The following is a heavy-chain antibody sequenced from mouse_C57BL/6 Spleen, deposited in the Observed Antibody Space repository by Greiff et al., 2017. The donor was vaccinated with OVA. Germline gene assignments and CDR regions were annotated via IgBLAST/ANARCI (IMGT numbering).Heavy chain of an antibody. J-gene: IGHJ1*03. Sequence: VMLVESGPGLVQPSQSLSITCTVSGFSLTSYGVHWVRQSPGKGLEWLGVIWSGGSTDYNAAFISRLSISKVNSKCQVFFKMNSLQADDTAIYYCASRWSLGYFDVWGTGTTVTVSS. CDR1: GFSLTSYG. V-gene: IGHV2-2*01. CDR2: IWSGGST. CDR3: ASRWSLGYFDV. D-gene: IGHD2-3*01.